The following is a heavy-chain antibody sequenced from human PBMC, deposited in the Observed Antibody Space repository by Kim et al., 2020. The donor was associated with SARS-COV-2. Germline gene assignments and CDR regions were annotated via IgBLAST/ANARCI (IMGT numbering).Heavy chain of an antibody. J-gene: IGHJ4*02. V-gene: IGHV4-30-2*01. CDR1: GDSISSGGYS. Sequence: SETLSLTCAVSGDSISSGGYSWSWIRQPPGKGLEWIGYIYYSGSTYHNPSLKSRVTISVDRSKNQFSLKLSSVTAADTAVYYCARGVGYFVYWGQGTLVT. CDR2: IYYSGST. CDR3: ARGVGYFVY.